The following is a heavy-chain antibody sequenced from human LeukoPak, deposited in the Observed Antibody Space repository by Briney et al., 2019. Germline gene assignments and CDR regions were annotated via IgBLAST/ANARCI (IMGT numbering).Heavy chain of an antibody. D-gene: IGHD2-2*01. V-gene: IGHV3-30-3*01. CDR3: ARGALGSVVPAAPKRQ. Sequence: GGSLRLSCAASGFTFSSYAMHWVRQAPGKGLEWVAVISYDGSNKYYADSVKGRFTISRDNSKNTLYLQMNSLRAEDTAVYYCARGALGSVVPAAPKRQWGQGTLVTVPS. CDR2: ISYDGSNK. J-gene: IGHJ4*02. CDR1: GFTFSSYA.